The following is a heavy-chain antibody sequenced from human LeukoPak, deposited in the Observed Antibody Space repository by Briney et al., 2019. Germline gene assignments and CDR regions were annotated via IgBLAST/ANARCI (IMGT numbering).Heavy chain of an antibody. J-gene: IGHJ4*02. CDR2: ISWNSGSI. CDR1: GFTFDDYA. CDR3: AKEGGMTTHYYFDY. V-gene: IGHV3-9*01. D-gene: IGHD3-16*01. Sequence: PGGSLRLSCAASGFTFDDYAMHWVRQAPGKGLEWVSGISWNSGSIGYADSVKGRFTISRDNAKNSLYLQMNSLRAEDTALYYCAKEGGMTTHYYFDYWGQGTLVTVSS.